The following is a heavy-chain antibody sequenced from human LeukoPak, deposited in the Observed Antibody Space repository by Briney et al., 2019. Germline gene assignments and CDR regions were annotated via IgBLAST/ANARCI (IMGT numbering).Heavy chain of an antibody. V-gene: IGHV3-21*01. Sequence: GGSLRLSCAASGFTFSSYSMNWVRQAPGKGLEWVSSISSSSSYIYYADSVKGRFTTSRDNAKNSLYLQMNSLRAEDTAVYYCARARKVVVVAGWGAPDYWGQGTLVTVSS. CDR1: GFTFSSYS. J-gene: IGHJ4*02. D-gene: IGHD2-15*01. CDR3: ARARKVVVVAGWGAPDY. CDR2: ISSSSSYI.